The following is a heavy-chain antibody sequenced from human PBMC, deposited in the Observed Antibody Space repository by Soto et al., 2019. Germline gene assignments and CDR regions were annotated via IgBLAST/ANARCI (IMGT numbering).Heavy chain of an antibody. CDR1: GFTFSSYA. V-gene: IGHV3-23*01. J-gene: IGHJ4*02. Sequence: EVQLLESGGGLVQPGGSLRLSCAASGFTFSSYAMSWVRQAPGKGLEWVSGISGSAGSTYHAASVKGRFTISRDNSRNTMYVQKTSLRAEDTAVYYCAKGHGIFGVVIPSDYWGQGTLVTVSS. CDR3: AKGHGIFGVVIPSDY. CDR2: ISGSAGST. D-gene: IGHD3-3*01.